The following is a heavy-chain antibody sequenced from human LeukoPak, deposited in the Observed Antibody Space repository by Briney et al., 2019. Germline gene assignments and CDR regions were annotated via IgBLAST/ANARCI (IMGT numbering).Heavy chain of an antibody. Sequence: KSSETLSFTCTVSGGSVSSYYWSWIRQPPGKGLEWIGYIYYSGSTNYNPSLKSRVTISVDASKNQFSLKLSSVTAADTAVYYCARGGTTALGLDYWGQGTLVTVSS. CDR3: ARGGTTALGLDY. CDR1: GGSVSSYY. CDR2: IYYSGST. J-gene: IGHJ4*02. V-gene: IGHV4-59*02. D-gene: IGHD2/OR15-2a*01.